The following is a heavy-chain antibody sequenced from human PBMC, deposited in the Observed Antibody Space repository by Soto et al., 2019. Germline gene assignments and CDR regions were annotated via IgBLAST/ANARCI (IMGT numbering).Heavy chain of an antibody. CDR2: VYYSGST. CDR3: TRSHYFDY. Sequence: PSETLSLTCTVSGGSISSGDYYWSWIRQPPGKGLEWIGHVYYSGSTHYNPSLKSRVTMSVDASRNLFSLKLSSVTAADTVVYFCTRSHYFDYWGQGALVTVSS. V-gene: IGHV4-61*08. J-gene: IGHJ4*02. CDR1: GGSISSGDYY.